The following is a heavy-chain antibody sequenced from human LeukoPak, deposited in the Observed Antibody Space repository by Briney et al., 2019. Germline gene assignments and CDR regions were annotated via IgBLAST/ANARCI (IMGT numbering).Heavy chain of an antibody. CDR1: GFTFSSYW. Sequence: SGGSLRLSCAASGFTFSSYWMTWVRQAPGKGLEWVANIKQDGSEKHYVDSVKGRFTISRDNAKNSLYLQMNSLRAEDTAVYYCARGVATYDFWNGHVWGQGTLVTVSS. D-gene: IGHD3-3*01. J-gene: IGHJ4*02. CDR2: IKQDGSEK. CDR3: ARGVATYDFWNGHV. V-gene: IGHV3-7*01.